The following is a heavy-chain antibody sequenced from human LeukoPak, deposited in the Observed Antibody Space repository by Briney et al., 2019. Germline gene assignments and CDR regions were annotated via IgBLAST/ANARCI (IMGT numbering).Heavy chain of an antibody. V-gene: IGHV4-4*02. CDR1: GGSVTSTNW. D-gene: IGHD3-3*01. J-gene: IGHJ4*02. CDR3: AREGGFFRPLDY. CDR2: VHLDGRT. Sequence: SGTLSLTCGVSGGSVTSTNWWTWVRQPPGKGLEWIGVVHLDGRTNYNPSLESRLTISVDLSENHISLMLTSVTAADTAVYYCAREGGFFRPLDYSGQGTLVTVSS.